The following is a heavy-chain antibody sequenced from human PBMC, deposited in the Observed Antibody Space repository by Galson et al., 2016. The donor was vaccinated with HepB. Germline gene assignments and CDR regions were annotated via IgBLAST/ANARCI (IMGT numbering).Heavy chain of an antibody. V-gene: IGHV5-51*01. CDR2: IYPGDSDT. Sequence: QSGAEVKKPGESLKISCKGSGYNFATYWIGWVRQMPGKGLEWMGIIYPGDSDTRYSPSFHGQVTISADKSISTAYLQWGSLKASDTAIYYCARRDPRGGRAYQFDYGGQGTLLTVSS. CDR3: ARRDPRGGRAYQFDY. J-gene: IGHJ4*02. D-gene: IGHD2-2*01. CDR1: GYNFATYW.